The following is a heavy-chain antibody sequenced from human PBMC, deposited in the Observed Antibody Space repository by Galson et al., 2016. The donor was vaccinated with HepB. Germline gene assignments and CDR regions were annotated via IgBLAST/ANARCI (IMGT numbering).Heavy chain of an antibody. V-gene: IGHV3-23*01. D-gene: IGHD3-10*01. J-gene: IGHJ1*01. Sequence: SLRLSCAASGFTFSSYIMSWVRQAPGKGLEWVARIGISEYDIDYIDPVRGRFTISRDNSKSTLYLQMDSLRVDDTAVYYCTGHAESSAWGQGTQVTVSA. CDR1: GFTFSSYI. CDR3: TGHAESSA. CDR2: IGISEYDI.